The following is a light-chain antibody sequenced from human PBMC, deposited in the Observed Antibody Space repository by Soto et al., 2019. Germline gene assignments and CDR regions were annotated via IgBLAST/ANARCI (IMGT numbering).Light chain of an antibody. J-gene: IGKJ1*01. CDR3: QQYGSSGT. CDR2: GAS. V-gene: IGKV3-20*01. Sequence: EIVLTHSPATLSLSPCERATLSCRASQSVSNNYLAWYQQKPGQAPRLLIYGASNRATGIPDRFSGSGSGTDFTLTISRLEPEDFAVYYCQQYGSSGTFGQGTKVDIK. CDR1: QSVSNNY.